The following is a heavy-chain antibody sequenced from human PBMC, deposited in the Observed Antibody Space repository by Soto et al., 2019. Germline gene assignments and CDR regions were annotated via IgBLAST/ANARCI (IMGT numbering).Heavy chain of an antibody. CDR3: AKDEGRPLLWFGVKEHCYYYYGMDV. Sequence: AGGSLRLSCAASGFTFSSYGMHWVRQAPGKGLEWVAVISYDGSNKYYADSVKGRFTISRDNSKNTLYLQMNSLRAEDTAVYYCAKDEGRPLLWFGVKEHCYYYYGMDVWGQGTTVTVSS. CDR2: ISYDGSNK. CDR1: GFTFSSYG. V-gene: IGHV3-30*18. D-gene: IGHD3-10*01. J-gene: IGHJ6*02.